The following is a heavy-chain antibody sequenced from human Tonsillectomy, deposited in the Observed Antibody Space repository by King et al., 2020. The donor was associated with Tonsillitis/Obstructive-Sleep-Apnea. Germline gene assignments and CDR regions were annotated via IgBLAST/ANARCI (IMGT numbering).Heavy chain of an antibody. CDR1: GGTFSSYA. CDR2: IIPILNIR. J-gene: IGHJ6*03. D-gene: IGHD1-14*01. CDR3: AREPERPYHYYYMDL. V-gene: IGHV1-69*04. Sequence: QLVQSGAEVKKPGSSVKVSCKASGGTFSSYAISWVRQAPGQGLEWMGRIIPILNIRNYAQKFQGRVTISADKSTSTAYMELSSLTSEDTAVYYCAREPERPYHYYYMDLWGKGTTVTGSS.